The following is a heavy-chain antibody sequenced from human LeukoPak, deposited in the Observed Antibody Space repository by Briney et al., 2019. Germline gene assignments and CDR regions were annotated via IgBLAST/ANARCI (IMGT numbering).Heavy chain of an antibody. CDR1: GFTFSSYA. CDR3: AKGVHTGDNPFFDY. CDR2: ISYDGSNK. J-gene: IGHJ4*02. V-gene: IGHV3-30-3*01. D-gene: IGHD1-1*01. Sequence: GRSLRLSCAASGFTFSSYAMHWVRQAPGKGLEWVAVISYDGSNKYYADSVKGRFTISRDNSKNTLYLQMNSLRAEDTAVYYCAKGVHTGDNPFFDYWGQGTLVTVSS.